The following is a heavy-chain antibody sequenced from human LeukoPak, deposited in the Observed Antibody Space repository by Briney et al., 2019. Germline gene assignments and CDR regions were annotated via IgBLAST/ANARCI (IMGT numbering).Heavy chain of an antibody. Sequence: SGGSLRLSCAASGFTFSSYAMHWVRQAPGKGLEWVAVISYDGSNKYYADSVKGRFTISRDNSKNTLYLQMNSLRAEDTAVYYCARRRWREDYGSGTILYWGQGTLVTVSS. CDR3: ARRRWREDYGSGTILY. CDR2: ISYDGSNK. D-gene: IGHD3-10*01. V-gene: IGHV3-30*04. CDR1: GFTFSSYA. J-gene: IGHJ4*02.